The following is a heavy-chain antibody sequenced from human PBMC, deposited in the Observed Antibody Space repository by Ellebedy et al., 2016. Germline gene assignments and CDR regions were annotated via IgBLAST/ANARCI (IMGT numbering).Heavy chain of an antibody. V-gene: IGHV3-30*18. Sequence: GGSLRLXXAASGFTFSSYGMHWVRQAPGKGLEWVAVISYDGSNKYYADSVKGRFTISRDNSKNAMYLQMNSLRADDTAVYYCRQGHYADYWGQGTLVTVSS. CDR3: RQGHYADY. J-gene: IGHJ4*02. CDR1: GFTFSSYG. CDR2: ISYDGSNK.